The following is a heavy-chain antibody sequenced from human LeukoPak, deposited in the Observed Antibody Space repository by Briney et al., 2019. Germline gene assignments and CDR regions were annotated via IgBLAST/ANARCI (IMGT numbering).Heavy chain of an antibody. CDR2: ISGSGGST. CDR3: AKDPPPYYYDSSGYPQNY. J-gene: IGHJ4*02. V-gene: IGHV3-23*01. CDR1: GFTFSSYA. Sequence: PGGSLRLSCAASGFTFSSYAMSWVRQAPGKGLEWVSAISGSGGSTYYADSVKGRFTISRDNSKNTLYLQMNSLRAEDTAVYYCAKDPPPYYYDSSGYPQNYWGQGTLVTVSS. D-gene: IGHD3-22*01.